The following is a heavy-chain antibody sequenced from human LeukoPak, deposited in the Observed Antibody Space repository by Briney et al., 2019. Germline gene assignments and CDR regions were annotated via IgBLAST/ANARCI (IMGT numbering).Heavy chain of an antibody. CDR2: IYTSGST. CDR3: ARDRNADYYDSSGYYYYFDY. D-gene: IGHD3-22*01. J-gene: IGHJ4*02. CDR1: GGSISSYY. Sequence: SETLSFTCTVSGGSISSYYWSWIRQPAGKGLEWIGRIYTSGSTNYNPSLKSRVTMSVDTSKNQFSLKLSSVTAADTAVYYCARDRNADYYDSSGYYYYFDYWGQGTLVTVSS. V-gene: IGHV4-4*07.